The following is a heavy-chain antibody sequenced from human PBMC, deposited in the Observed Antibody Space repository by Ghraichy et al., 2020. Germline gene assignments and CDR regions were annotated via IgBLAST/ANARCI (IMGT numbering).Heavy chain of an antibody. Sequence: CVGSGFSISNFGMNWVRQSPGKGLEWVSYITSSGRTIFYADSVRGRFTISRDNAQNSVYLQMKSLRDEDTAVYYCARGSRVVRFYYYDGMDVWGQGTTVTVSS. V-gene: IGHV3-48*02. CDR2: ITSSGRTI. CDR3: ARGSRVVRFYYYDGMDV. CDR1: GFSISNFG. J-gene: IGHJ6*02. D-gene: IGHD4-23*01.